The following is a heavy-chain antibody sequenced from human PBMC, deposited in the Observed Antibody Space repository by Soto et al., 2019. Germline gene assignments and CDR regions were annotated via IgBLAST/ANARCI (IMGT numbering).Heavy chain of an antibody. CDR3: TRGPSGDKVDY. J-gene: IGHJ4*02. CDR1: GGSISSAYYC. CDR2: IDNGGRT. D-gene: IGHD7-27*01. V-gene: IGHV4-30-4*01. Sequence: QVLLQESGPGLVKPSQTLSLTCTVPGGSISSAYYCWSWVRQSPDKGLEWIGPIDNGGRTYSNPSLKSRVTTPVYPSKTQFSLELSSVSAADTAVYYCTRGPSGDKVDYWGQGNMGTVSS.